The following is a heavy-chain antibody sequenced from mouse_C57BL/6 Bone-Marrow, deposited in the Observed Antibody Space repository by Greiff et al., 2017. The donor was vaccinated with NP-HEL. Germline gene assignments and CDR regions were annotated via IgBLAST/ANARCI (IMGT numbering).Heavy chain of an antibody. CDR1: GYTFTDYY. Sequence: EVQRVESGPVLVKPGASVKMSCKASGYTFTDYYMNWVKQSHGKSLEWIGVINPYNGGTSYNQKFKGKATLTVDKSSSTAYMELNSLTSEDSAVYYCARDYYVYAMDYWGQGTSVTVSS. CDR2: INPYNGGT. J-gene: IGHJ4*01. V-gene: IGHV1-19*01. CDR3: ARDYYVYAMDY. D-gene: IGHD2-1*01.